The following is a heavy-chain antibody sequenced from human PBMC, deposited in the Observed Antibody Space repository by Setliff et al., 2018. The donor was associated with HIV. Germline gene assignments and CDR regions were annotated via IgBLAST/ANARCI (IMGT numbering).Heavy chain of an antibody. CDR3: ASGSGIDWFDP. V-gene: IGHV5-51*01. CDR1: GYSFTSYW. Sequence: PGESLKISCKGSGYSFTSYWIGWVRQMPGKGLEWMGIIYPGDSHVRYSPSFQGQVTISADKSTSTAYLQWTSLKASDSAMYYCASGSGIDWFDPWGQGTLVTVSS. CDR2: IYPGDSHV. J-gene: IGHJ5*02. D-gene: IGHD3-10*01.